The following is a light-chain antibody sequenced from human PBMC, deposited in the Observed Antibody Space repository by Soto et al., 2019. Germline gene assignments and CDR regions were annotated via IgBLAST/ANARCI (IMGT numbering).Light chain of an antibody. CDR3: QQYNKWPLT. CDR2: SAS. V-gene: IGKV3-15*01. J-gene: IGKJ4*01. Sequence: EVVMTQSPATLSVSPGERATLSCRASQSVGSSLAWYQQKPGQAPRLLIYSASTRAPGIPARFSGSGSGTEFTVTISSLQSEDFAVYFCQQYNKWPLTFGGGTKVEIK. CDR1: QSVGSS.